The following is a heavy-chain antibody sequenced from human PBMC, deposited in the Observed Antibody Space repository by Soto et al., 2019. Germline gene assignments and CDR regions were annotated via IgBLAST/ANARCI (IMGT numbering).Heavy chain of an antibody. D-gene: IGHD3-10*01. CDR1: GFTFSTYG. V-gene: IGHV3-30*18. CDR3: AKLFYYGSGSSDY. CDR2: ISYDGGDK. J-gene: IGHJ4*02. Sequence: QVQLVESGGGVVQPGRSLRLSCAASGFTFSTYGMHWVGQDPGKGLEWVAVISYDGGDKYYADSVKGRFTISRDNSKNTLYLQMNSLRTEDTAVYYCAKLFYYGSGSSDYWGQGTLVTVSS.